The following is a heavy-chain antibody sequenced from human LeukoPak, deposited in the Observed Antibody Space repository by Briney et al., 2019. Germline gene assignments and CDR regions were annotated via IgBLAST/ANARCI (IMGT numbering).Heavy chain of an antibody. V-gene: IGHV4-59*01. J-gene: IGHJ2*01. CDR2: IHYSEST. CDR3: ARDLGTWYFDL. D-gene: IGHD7-27*01. CDR1: GDSISSYS. Sequence: SETLSLTCSVSGDSISSYSWSWIRQPPGKGLEWIGYIHYSESTTYNPSLKNRVTISADPSKHQLSLSLSSVTAADTAVYYCARDLGTWYFDLWGRGTLVTVSS.